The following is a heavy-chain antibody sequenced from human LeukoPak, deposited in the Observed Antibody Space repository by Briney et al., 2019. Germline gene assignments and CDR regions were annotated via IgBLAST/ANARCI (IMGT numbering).Heavy chain of an antibody. CDR1: GYTFTGYY. CDR3: ARSYQLLSGFDP. CDR2: INPSSGGT. V-gene: IGHV1-2*06. Sequence: ASVKVSCKASGYTFTGYYMHWVRQAPGRGLEWMGRINPSSGGTNYAQKFQGRVTMTRDTSISTAYMELSRLRSDDTAVYYCARSYQLLSGFDPWGQGTLVTVSS. D-gene: IGHD2-2*01. J-gene: IGHJ5*02.